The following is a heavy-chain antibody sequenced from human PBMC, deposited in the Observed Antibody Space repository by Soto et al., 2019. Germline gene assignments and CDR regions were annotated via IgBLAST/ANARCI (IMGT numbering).Heavy chain of an antibody. CDR2: IYSGGST. V-gene: IGHV3-53*01. J-gene: IGHJ4*02. CDR1: GFTVSSNY. Sequence: LRLSCAASGFTVSSNYMSWVRQAPGKGLEWVSVIYSGGSTYYADSVKGRFTISRDNSKNTLYLQMNSLRAEDTAVYYCARITMVRGVLDYWGQGTLVTVSS. CDR3: ARITMVRGVLDY. D-gene: IGHD3-10*01.